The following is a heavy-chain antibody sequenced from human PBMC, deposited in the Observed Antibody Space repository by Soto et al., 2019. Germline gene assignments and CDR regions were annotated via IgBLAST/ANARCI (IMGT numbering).Heavy chain of an antibody. Sequence: QVQLVQSGAEVKRPGSSVKVSCKASGDTFSFYSINWVRQAPGLGLEWMGRVNPILSLSNYAQRFQGRVTMNADKSTSTADMVISSLRSEDTAIYYCATSYGSGYRAFDYWGQGAQVIVSS. D-gene: IGHD3-10*01. CDR2: VNPILSLS. V-gene: IGHV1-69*02. CDR1: GDTFSFYS. J-gene: IGHJ4*02. CDR3: ATSYGSGYRAFDY.